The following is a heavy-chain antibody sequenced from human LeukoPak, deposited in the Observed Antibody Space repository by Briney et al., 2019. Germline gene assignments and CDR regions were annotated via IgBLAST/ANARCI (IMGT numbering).Heavy chain of an antibody. J-gene: IGHJ4*02. CDR1: GASISTSSHY. CDR3: VSTNDQLHYDSSGYYGY. D-gene: IGHD3-22*01. CDR2: FYYTGST. Sequence: PSQTLSLTCSVSGASISTSSHYWGWIRQPPGEALEWIGTFYYTGSTFYNPSLKSRVTISEDTSENQFSLKLTSVTAADTAVYYCVSTNDQLHYDSSGYYGYWGQGTLVTVSS. V-gene: IGHV4-39*07.